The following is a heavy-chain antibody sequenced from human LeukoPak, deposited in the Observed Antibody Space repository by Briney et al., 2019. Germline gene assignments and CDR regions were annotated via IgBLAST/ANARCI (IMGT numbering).Heavy chain of an antibody. CDR2: VNTNTGDP. CDR3: ASCNDSSGYFAY. V-gene: IGHV7-4-1*02. D-gene: IGHD3-22*01. J-gene: IGHJ4*02. CDR1: GYTFTDYA. Sequence: ASVKVSCKPSGYTFTDYAINWVRQAPGQGLEYMGWVNTNTGDPTYAQGFTGRFVFSSDSSVSTAYLQITSLKADDSAIYFCASCNDSSGYFAYWGQGTLVTVSS.